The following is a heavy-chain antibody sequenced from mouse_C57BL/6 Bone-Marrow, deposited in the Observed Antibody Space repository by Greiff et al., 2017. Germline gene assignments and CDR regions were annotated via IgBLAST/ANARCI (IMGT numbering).Heavy chain of an antibody. J-gene: IGHJ2*01. V-gene: IGHV1-81*01. Sequence: VQLQQSGAELARPGASVKLSCKASGYTFTSYCISWVKQRTGQGLEWIGEIYPRNGNTYYNEKFKGKATLTADKSSSTAYMELRSLTSEDSAVYDCAREIDYGSRPDYWGQGTTRTVSS. CDR1: GYTFTSYC. D-gene: IGHD1-1*01. CDR3: AREIDYGSRPDY. CDR2: IYPRNGNT.